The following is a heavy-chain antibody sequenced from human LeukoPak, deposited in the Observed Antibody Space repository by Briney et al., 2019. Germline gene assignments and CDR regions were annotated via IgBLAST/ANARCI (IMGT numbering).Heavy chain of an antibody. CDR3: AGGELRYFDWLP. D-gene: IGHD3-9*01. CDR2: TKHSGGT. Sequence: PSETLSLTCTIYGGSFSGYSWTWIRQPPGEGLEWIGETKHSGGTNYNPSLKSRVTISVDTSKNQFSLKLSSVTAADTAVYYCAGGELRYFDWLPWGQGTLVTVSS. CDR1: GGSFSGYS. V-gene: IGHV4-34*01. J-gene: IGHJ4*02.